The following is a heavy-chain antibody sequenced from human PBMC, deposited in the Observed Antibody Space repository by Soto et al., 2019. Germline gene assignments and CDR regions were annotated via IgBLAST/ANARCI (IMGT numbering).Heavy chain of an antibody. CDR1: GFTFSDYY. CDR3: ATGVVPATKWGYYSYGLDV. D-gene: IGHD2-2*01. CDR2: ISSGGFIT. J-gene: IGHJ6*02. V-gene: IGHV3-11*01. Sequence: QVQLVESGGGSVKPGGSLRLSCAASGFTFSDYYMSWIRQAPGKGLEWVSYISSGGFITYYADSVKGRFTTSWDKAKNSLYLQMTTLSANDTAVYYCATGVVPATKWGYYSYGLDVWGQGTTVTVSS.